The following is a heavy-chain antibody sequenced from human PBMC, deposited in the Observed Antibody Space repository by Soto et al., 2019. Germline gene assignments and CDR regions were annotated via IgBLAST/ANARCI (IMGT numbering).Heavy chain of an antibody. Sequence: GASVKVSCKASGYTFTSYYMHWVRQAPGQGLEWMGIINPSGGSTSYAQKFQGRVTMTRDTSTSTVYMELSSLRSEDTAVYYCARDTSNYDILTGYRDAFVIWGQGSMVTVSS. CDR3: ARDTSNYDILTGYRDAFVI. D-gene: IGHD3-9*01. CDR1: GYTFTSYY. CDR2: INPSGGST. J-gene: IGHJ3*02. V-gene: IGHV1-46*01.